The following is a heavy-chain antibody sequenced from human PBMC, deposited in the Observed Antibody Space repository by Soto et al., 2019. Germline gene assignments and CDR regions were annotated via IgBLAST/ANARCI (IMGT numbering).Heavy chain of an antibody. CDR2: INSDGSST. D-gene: IGHD3-3*01. J-gene: IGHJ6*02. CDR3: AREGSYDFWSGLNPYYYYYGMDV. Sequence: GSLRLSCAASGFTFSSYWMHWVRQAPGKGLVWVSRINSDGSSTSYADSVKGRFTISRDNAKNTLYLQMNSLRAEDTAVYYCAREGSYDFWSGLNPYYYYYGMDVWGQGTTVTVSS. V-gene: IGHV3-74*01. CDR1: GFTFSSYW.